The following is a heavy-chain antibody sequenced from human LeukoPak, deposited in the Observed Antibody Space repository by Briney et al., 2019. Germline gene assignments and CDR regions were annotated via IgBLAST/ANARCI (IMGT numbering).Heavy chain of an antibody. V-gene: IGHV4-59*08. Sequence: SETLSLTCTLSGGSISSYYWSWIRQPPGKGLEWIGYIYYSGSTNYNPSLKSRVTISVDTSKNQFSLKLSSVTAADTAVYYCARHETYSFDPWGQGTLVTVSS. CDR1: GGSISSYY. D-gene: IGHD4-11*01. CDR3: ARHETYSFDP. CDR2: IYYSGST. J-gene: IGHJ5*02.